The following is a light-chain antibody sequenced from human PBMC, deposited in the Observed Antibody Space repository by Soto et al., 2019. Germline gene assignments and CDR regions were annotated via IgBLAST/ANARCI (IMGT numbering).Light chain of an antibody. CDR1: SSDVGDYDY. V-gene: IGLV2-11*01. J-gene: IGLJ1*01. Sequence: QSVLTQPRTVSGYPGQSVTISCTGTSSDVGDYDYVSWYQKHPGKAPKFLIYDVTKRPSGVPDRFSGAKSGNTASLTISGLQAEDEAEYYCCSYVGRYIYVFGTGTKVTVL. CDR2: DVT. CDR3: CSYVGRYIYV.